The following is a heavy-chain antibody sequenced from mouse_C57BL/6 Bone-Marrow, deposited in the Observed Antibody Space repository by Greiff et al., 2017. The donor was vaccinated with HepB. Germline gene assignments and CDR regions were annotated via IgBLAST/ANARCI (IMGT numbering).Heavy chain of an antibody. V-gene: IGHV1-74*01. D-gene: IGHD6-1*01. Sequence: QVQLQQPGAELVKPGASVKVSCKASGYTFTSYWMHWVKQRPGQGLEWIGRIHPSDSDTNYNQKFKGKATLTVDKSSSTAHMQLSSLTSEDAAVYYWAIPRREFPLHWYFDVWGTGTTVTVSS. CDR2: IHPSDSDT. CDR1: GYTFTSYW. CDR3: AIPRREFPLHWYFDV. J-gene: IGHJ1*03.